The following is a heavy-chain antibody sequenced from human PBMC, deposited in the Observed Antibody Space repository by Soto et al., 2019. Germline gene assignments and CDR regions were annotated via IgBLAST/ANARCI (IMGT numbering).Heavy chain of an antibody. J-gene: IGHJ4*02. Sequence: QVQLVESGGGVVQPGRSLRLSCAASGFTFSSYAMHWVRQAPGKGLEWVAVISYDGSNKYYADSVKGRFTISRDNSKNTLYLQMNSLRAEDTAVSYCAREVVVPEIKFDYWGQGTLVTVSS. D-gene: IGHD2-15*01. V-gene: IGHV3-30-3*01. CDR1: GFTFSSYA. CDR3: AREVVVPEIKFDY. CDR2: ISYDGSNK.